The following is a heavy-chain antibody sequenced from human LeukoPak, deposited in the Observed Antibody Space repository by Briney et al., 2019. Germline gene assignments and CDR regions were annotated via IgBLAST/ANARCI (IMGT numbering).Heavy chain of an antibody. J-gene: IGHJ6*02. D-gene: IGHD3-3*01. CDR2: IYYSGST. Sequence: SETLSLTCTVSGGSISSGAYYWSWIRQPPGKGLEWIGYIYYSGSTYYNPSLKSRVTISVDTSKNQFSLKLSSVTAADTAVYYCARGRLHYDFWSDLQAGMDVWGQGTTVTVSS. CDR1: GGSISSGAYY. V-gene: IGHV4-30-4*01. CDR3: ARGRLHYDFWSDLQAGMDV.